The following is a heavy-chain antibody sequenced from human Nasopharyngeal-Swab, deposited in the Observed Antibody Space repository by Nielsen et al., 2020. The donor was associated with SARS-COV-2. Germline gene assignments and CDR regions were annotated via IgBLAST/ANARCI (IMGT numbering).Heavy chain of an antibody. Sequence: GESLKISCAASGFTFSSYAMSWVRQAPGKGLEWVSVISGSGGSTYYADSVKGRFTISRDNSKNTLYLQMNSLRAEDTAVYYCAKDFRGSSSHGYYFDYWGQGTLVTVSS. CDR1: GFTFSSYA. V-gene: IGHV3-23*01. D-gene: IGHD6-6*01. J-gene: IGHJ4*02. CDR2: ISGSGGST. CDR3: AKDFRGSSSHGYYFDY.